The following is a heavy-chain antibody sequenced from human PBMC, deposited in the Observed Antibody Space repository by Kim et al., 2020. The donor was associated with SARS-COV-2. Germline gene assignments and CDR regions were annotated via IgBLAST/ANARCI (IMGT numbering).Heavy chain of an antibody. J-gene: IGHJ6*02. CDR2: INAGNGNT. Sequence: ASVKVSCKASGYTFTSYAMHWVRQAPGQRLEWMGWINAGNGNTKYSQKFQGRVTITRDTSASTAYMELSSLRSEDTAVYYCAREGIGYGSGSYYYYYGMDVWGQGTTVTVSS. CDR1: GYTFTSYA. D-gene: IGHD3-10*01. CDR3: AREGIGYGSGSYYYYYGMDV. V-gene: IGHV1-3*01.